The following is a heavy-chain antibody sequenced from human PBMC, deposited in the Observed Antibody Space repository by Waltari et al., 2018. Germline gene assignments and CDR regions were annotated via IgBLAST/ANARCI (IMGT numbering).Heavy chain of an antibody. D-gene: IGHD3-10*01. CDR3: ARDKSGLGY. Sequence: EVQLVESGGGPVQPGGSLILSCAASGSPFSTYNMNWVRQAPGKGLEWVSYISSDSSIMNYADSVKGRFTISRDNAKNSLYLHMNSLRAEDTAVYYCARDKSGLGYWGQGTLVTVSS. V-gene: IGHV3-48*01. J-gene: IGHJ4*02. CDR1: GSPFSTYN. CDR2: ISSDSSIM.